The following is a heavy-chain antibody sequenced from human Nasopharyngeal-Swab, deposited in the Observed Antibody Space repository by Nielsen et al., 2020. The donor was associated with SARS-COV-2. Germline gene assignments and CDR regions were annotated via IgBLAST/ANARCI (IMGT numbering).Heavy chain of an antibody. CDR2: IRYDGSNK. J-gene: IGHJ6*03. CDR1: GFTFGSYG. Sequence: GGSLRLSCAASGFTFGSYGMHWVRQAPGKGLEWVAFIRYDGSNKYYADSVKGRFTISRDNSKNTLYLQMNSLRAEDTAVYYCAKDSMDTAMVYDYYYYYMDVWGKGTTVTVSS. V-gene: IGHV3-30*02. D-gene: IGHD5-18*01. CDR3: AKDSMDTAMVYDYYYYYMDV.